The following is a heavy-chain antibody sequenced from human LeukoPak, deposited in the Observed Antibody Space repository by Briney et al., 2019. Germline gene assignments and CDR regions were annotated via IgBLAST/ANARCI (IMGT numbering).Heavy chain of an antibody. CDR1: GYTFTSYG. CDR3: ARGFLELRNYYYYYMDV. Sequence: SVKVSCKASGYTFTSYGISWVRQAPGQGLEWMGRIIPIFGTANYAQKFQGRVTITTDESTSTAYMELSSLRSEDTAVYYCARGFLELRNYYYYYMDVWGKGTTVTVSS. D-gene: IGHD1-7*01. CDR2: IIPIFGTA. V-gene: IGHV1-69*05. J-gene: IGHJ6*03.